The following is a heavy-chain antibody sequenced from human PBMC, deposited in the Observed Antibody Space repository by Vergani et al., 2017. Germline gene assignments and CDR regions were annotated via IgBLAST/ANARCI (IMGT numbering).Heavy chain of an antibody. D-gene: IGHD6-19*01. J-gene: IGHJ4*02. CDR2: INHSGST. CDR1: GGSFSGYY. V-gene: IGHV4-34*01. CDR3: ARGGPKQWLVLWRAKNSYYFDY. Sequence: QVQLQQWGAGLLKPSETLSLTCAVYGGSFSGYYWSWLRQPPGKGLEWIGEINHSGSTNYNPSLKSRVTISVDTSKNQFSLKLGSVTAADTAVYYCARGGPKQWLVLWRAKNSYYFDYWGQGTLVTVSS.